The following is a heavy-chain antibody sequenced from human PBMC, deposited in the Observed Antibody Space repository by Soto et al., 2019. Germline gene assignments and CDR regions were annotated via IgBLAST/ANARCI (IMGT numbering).Heavy chain of an antibody. D-gene: IGHD3-22*01. Sequence: QVQLVESGGGVVQPGRSLRLSCAASGFTFSSYAMHWVRQAPGKGLEWVTIISYDGSNKYYADSVKGRFTISRDNSKNMLYLQMNSLRAEDTAVYYCARGPDYYDSSAYYDYWGQGTLVTVSS. CDR2: ISYDGSNK. CDR1: GFTFSSYA. CDR3: ARGPDYYDSSAYYDY. V-gene: IGHV3-30*04. J-gene: IGHJ4*02.